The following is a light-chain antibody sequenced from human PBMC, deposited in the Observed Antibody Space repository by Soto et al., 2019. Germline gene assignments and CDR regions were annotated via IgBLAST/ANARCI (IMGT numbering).Light chain of an antibody. Sequence: QPVLTFPGPVSRSPGQSITLSCTGTSSDIGSYNYVGWYQQLPGKTPKLIIYEVRDRPSGVSFRFSGSKSGNTASLTISGLQAEDEADYYCISYRGSDTSYVFGAGTKVTVL. J-gene: IGLJ1*01. CDR2: EVR. CDR1: SSDIGSYNY. CDR3: ISYRGSDTSYV. V-gene: IGLV2-14*01.